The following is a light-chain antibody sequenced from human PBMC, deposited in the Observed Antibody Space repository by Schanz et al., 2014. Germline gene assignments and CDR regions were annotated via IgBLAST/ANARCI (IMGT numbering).Light chain of an antibody. V-gene: IGKV3-20*01. J-gene: IGKJ2*01. CDR2: GAS. Sequence: EIVLTQSPGTLSLSPGERATLSCRASQSVSSSYLAWYHQKPGQAPRLLIYGASSRATGIPDRFSGSGSGTDFTLTISRLEPEDFAVFYCQQYGLYTFGQGTKLEIK. CDR3: QQYGLYT. CDR1: QSVSSSY.